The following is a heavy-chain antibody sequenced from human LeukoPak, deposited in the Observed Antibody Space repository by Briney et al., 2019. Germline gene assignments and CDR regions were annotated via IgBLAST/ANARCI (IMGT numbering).Heavy chain of an antibody. CDR2: INHSGST. CDR1: GGSFSGYY. CDR3: ARRRSSGPRGGAFDI. V-gene: IGHV4-34*01. D-gene: IGHD6-19*01. J-gene: IGHJ3*02. Sequence: PSETLSLTCAVYGGSFSGYYWSWIRQPPGKGLEWIGEINHSGSTNYNPSLKSRVTISVDTSKNQFSLKLSSVTAADTAVYYCARRRSSGPRGGAFDIWGQGTMVTVSS.